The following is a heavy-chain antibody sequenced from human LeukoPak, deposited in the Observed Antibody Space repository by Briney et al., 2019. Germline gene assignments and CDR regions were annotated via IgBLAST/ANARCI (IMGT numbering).Heavy chain of an antibody. J-gene: IGHJ3*02. D-gene: IGHD1-26*01. CDR2: IKQDGSEK. V-gene: IGHV3-7*01. CDR1: GFTFSSYW. Sequence: GGSLRLSCAASGFTFSSYWMSWVRQAPGKGLEWVANIKQDGSEKYYVDSVKGRFTISRDNAKNSLYLQMNSLRAEDTAVYYCARVIGSYGGGAAFDIWGQGTMVTVSS. CDR3: ARVIGSYGGGAAFDI.